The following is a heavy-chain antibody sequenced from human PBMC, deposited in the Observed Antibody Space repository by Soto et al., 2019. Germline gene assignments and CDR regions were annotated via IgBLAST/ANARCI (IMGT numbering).Heavy chain of an antibody. CDR1: GGTFSRHA. Sequence: QVQLVQSGSEVKMPGSSVKVSCKTSGGTFSRHAINWVRQAPGQGLEGMGGIIPLFGTTNYAQKFKGRVTISADESTSTAYMELSSLTAEDAVVYCWAGAAIHGSSWYFWFDPWGQGTLVTVSS. D-gene: IGHD6-13*01. CDR3: AGAAIHGSSWYFWFDP. CDR2: IIPLFGTT. J-gene: IGHJ5*02. V-gene: IGHV1-69*01.